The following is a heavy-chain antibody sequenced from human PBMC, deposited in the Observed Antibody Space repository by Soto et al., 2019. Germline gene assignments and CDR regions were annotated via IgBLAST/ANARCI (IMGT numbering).Heavy chain of an antibody. CDR1: GRIFSSFP. J-gene: IGHJ1*01. CDR3: AKVRSRDGYHDVLDQ. D-gene: IGHD5-12*01. CDR2: VISASGSV. V-gene: IGHV1-69*06. Sequence: QVQVVQSGAEVKKPGSSVKISCKASGRIFSSFPTSWVRQVPGQGLEWMGGVISASGSVTYAPQFQGRVTITAVTSAGIGYLEVARLNSEYTDLYYCAKVRSRDGYHDVLDQWGPGTMVTVSS.